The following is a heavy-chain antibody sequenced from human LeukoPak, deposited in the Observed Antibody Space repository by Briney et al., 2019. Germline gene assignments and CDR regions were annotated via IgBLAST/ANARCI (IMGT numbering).Heavy chain of an antibody. CDR1: GGTFRSYA. J-gene: IGHJ4*02. D-gene: IGHD2-2*02. Sequence: ASVKVSCKASGGTFRSYAISWVRQAPGQGLEWMGGIIPIFGTANYAQKFQGRVTITADESTSTAYMELSSLRSEDTAVYYCARDGGYCRSTSCYNSFDNWGQGTLVTVSS. CDR3: ARDGGYCRSTSCYNSFDN. V-gene: IGHV1-69*13. CDR2: IIPIFGTA.